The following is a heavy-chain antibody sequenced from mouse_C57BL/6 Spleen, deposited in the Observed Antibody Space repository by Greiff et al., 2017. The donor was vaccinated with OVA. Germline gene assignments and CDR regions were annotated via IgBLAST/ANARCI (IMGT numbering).Heavy chain of an antibody. Sequence: VQLKESGPELVKPGASVKISCKASGYAFSSSWMNWVKQRPGKGLEWIGRIYPGDGDTNYNGKFKGKATLTADKSSSTAYMQLSSLTSEDSAVYFCARGSYYGNYFDYWGQGTTLTVSS. D-gene: IGHD2-10*01. V-gene: IGHV1-82*01. J-gene: IGHJ2*01. CDR3: ARGSYYGNYFDY. CDR2: IYPGDGDT. CDR1: GYAFSSSW.